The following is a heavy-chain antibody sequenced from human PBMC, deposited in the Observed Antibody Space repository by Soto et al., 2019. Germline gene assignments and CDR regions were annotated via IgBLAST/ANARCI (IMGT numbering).Heavy chain of an antibody. V-gene: IGHV5-10-1*01. D-gene: IGHD4-17*01. CDR2: IDPSDSYT. CDR1: GYSFTSYW. J-gene: IGHJ6*02. Sequence: GESLKISCKGSGYSFTSYWISWVLQMPWKGLEWMGRIDPSDSYTNYSPSFQGHVTISADKSISTTYLQWSSLKASDTAMYYCARHPTSTVVTSYYYGMDVWGQGTTVTVSS. CDR3: ARHPTSTVVTSYYYGMDV.